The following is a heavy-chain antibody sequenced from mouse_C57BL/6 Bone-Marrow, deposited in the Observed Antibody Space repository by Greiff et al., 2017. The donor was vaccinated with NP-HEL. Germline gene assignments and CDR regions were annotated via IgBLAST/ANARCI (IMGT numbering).Heavy chain of an antibody. V-gene: IGHV1-15*01. Sequence: VQLQQSGAELVRPGASVTLSCKASGYTFTDYEMHWVKQTPVHGLEWIGAIAPETGGTAYNQKFKGKAILTADKSSSTAYMELRSLTFEASAVDYCTRGGSSIAWFAYWGQGTRVTVSA. CDR1: GYTFTDYE. D-gene: IGHD1-1*01. CDR3: TRGGSSIAWFAY. CDR2: IAPETGGT. J-gene: IGHJ3*01.